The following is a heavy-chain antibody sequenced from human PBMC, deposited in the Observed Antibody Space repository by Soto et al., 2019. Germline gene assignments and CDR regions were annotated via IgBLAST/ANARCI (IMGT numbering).Heavy chain of an antibody. Sequence: EVQLLESGGGLGQPGGSLRLSCAASGFAFSAYALSWVRRTPGMGLEWVSGVSGSGGGTYYADSVKGRFTISRDNSKNTLYLQMNSLRAEDTAVYYCAKALFNSNYGDYFDSWGQGTLVTVSS. CDR2: VSGSGGGT. D-gene: IGHD1-7*01. J-gene: IGHJ4*02. V-gene: IGHV3-23*01. CDR3: AKALFNSNYGDYFDS. CDR1: GFAFSAYA.